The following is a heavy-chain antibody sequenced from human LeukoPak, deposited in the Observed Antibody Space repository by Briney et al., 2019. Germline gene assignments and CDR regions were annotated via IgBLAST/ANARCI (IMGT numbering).Heavy chain of an antibody. CDR3: ARGDSPFMDV. CDR1: GGTFSRYA. D-gene: IGHD2-21*02. Sequence: ASVKVSCKASGGTFSRYAISWVGQAPGQGREWVGRIIPNLGIANYAQKFQGRVTITADKSTSTAYMELSSLRSEDTAVYYCARGDSPFMDVWGQGTTVTVSS. CDR2: IIPNLGIA. J-gene: IGHJ6*02. V-gene: IGHV1-69*04.